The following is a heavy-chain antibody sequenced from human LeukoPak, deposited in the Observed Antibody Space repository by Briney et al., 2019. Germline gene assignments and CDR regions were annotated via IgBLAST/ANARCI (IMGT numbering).Heavy chain of an antibody. V-gene: IGHV4-34*01. CDR1: GGSFSGYY. CDR3: ARGSGRLGPS. J-gene: IGHJ5*02. CDR2: INHSGST. Sequence: SETLSLTCAVYGGSFSGYYWSLIRQPPGKGLEWIGEINHSGSTNYNPSLKSRVTISVDTPKNQFSLKLSSVTAADTAVYYCARGSGRLGPSWGQGTLVTVSS. D-gene: IGHD3-16*01.